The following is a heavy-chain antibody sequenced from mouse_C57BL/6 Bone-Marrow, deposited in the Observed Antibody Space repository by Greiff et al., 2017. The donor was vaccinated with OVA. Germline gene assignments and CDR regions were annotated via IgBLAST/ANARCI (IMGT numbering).Heavy chain of an antibody. CDR1: GYTFTSYW. CDR2: IDPSDSYT. CDR3: ARVGNLLDY. V-gene: IGHV1-59*01. Sequence: QVQLKQPGAELVRPGTSVKLSCKASGYTFTSYWMHWVKQRPGQGLEWIGVIDPSDSYTNYNQKFKGKAPLTVDTSSSTAYMQLSSLTSEDSAVYYCARVGNLLDYGAQGTTLTVSS. J-gene: IGHJ2*01. D-gene: IGHD2-1*01.